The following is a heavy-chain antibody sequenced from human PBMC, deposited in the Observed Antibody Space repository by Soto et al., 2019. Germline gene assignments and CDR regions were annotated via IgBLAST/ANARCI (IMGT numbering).Heavy chain of an antibody. Sequence: EVQLLESGGGLVQPGGSLRVSCAASGFTVSSNYMSWVRQAPGKGLEWVSVIYSGGSTYYADSVKGRFTISRDNSKNTLYLQMNSLRAEDTAVYYCARVLGGYLLGYWGQGTLVTVSS. CDR1: GFTVSSNY. D-gene: IGHD5-12*01. CDR2: IYSGGST. CDR3: ARVLGGYLLGY. J-gene: IGHJ4*02. V-gene: IGHV3-53*01.